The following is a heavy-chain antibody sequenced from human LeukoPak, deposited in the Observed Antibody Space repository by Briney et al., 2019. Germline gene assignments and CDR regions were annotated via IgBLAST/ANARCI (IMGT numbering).Heavy chain of an antibody. Sequence: GGSLRLSCAASGFTFSSYAMHWVRQAPGKGLEWVAVISYDGSNKYYADSVKGRFTISRDNSKNTLYLQMNSLRAEDTAVYYCARDGGDYALEYWGQGTLVTVPP. CDR3: ARDGGDYALEY. CDR1: GFTFSSYA. V-gene: IGHV3-30-3*01. J-gene: IGHJ4*02. D-gene: IGHD4-17*01. CDR2: ISYDGSNK.